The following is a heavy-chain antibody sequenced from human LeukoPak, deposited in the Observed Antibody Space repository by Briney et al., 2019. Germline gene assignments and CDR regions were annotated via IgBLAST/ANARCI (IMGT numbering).Heavy chain of an antibody. Sequence: GGSLRLSCAASGFTFSSYAMSWVRQAPGKGLEWVSTVSGSGDSTWYADSVKGRFTISRDNSKSTLYLQMNSLRAEDTAVYYCAKSPYIVSHIDFDYWGQGTLVTVSS. V-gene: IGHV3-23*01. D-gene: IGHD5/OR15-5a*01. CDR3: AKSPYIVSHIDFDY. J-gene: IGHJ4*02. CDR1: GFTFSSYA. CDR2: VSGSGDST.